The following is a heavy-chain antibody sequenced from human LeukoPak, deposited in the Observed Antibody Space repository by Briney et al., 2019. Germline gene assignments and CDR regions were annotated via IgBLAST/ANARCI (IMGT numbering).Heavy chain of an antibody. CDR1: GYSFTSYW. CDR3: ARHLSRYNWNDGDAFDI. Sequence: GESLKISCKGSGYSFTSYWIGWVRQMPGEGLEWMGIIYPGDSDTRYSPSFQGQVTISADKSISTAYLQWSSLKASDTAMYYCARHLSRYNWNDGDAFDIWGQGTMVTVSS. V-gene: IGHV5-51*01. CDR2: IYPGDSDT. D-gene: IGHD1-20*01. J-gene: IGHJ3*02.